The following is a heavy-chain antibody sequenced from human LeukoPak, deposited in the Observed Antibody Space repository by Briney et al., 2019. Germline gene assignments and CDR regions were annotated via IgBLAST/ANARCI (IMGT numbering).Heavy chain of an antibody. CDR2: ISSGSTYR. CDR1: GFTFSSYS. D-gene: IGHD3-9*01. CDR3: SGSETTGYSPREWDYWYFDL. J-gene: IGHJ2*01. V-gene: IGHV3-21*06. Sequence: PGGSLRLSCAASGFTFSSYSMNWVRQAPGKGLEWVSSISSGSTYRYYADSVKGRLTISRDNAKNSLYLQMNSLRAEDTAVYYCSGSETTGYSPREWDYWYFDLWGRGTLVTVSS.